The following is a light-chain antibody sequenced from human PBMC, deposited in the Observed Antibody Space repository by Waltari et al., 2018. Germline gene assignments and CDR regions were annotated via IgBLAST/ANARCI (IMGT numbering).Light chain of an antibody. J-gene: IGLJ3*02. CDR2: RSD. Sequence: QSVLTQPPSASGTPGQRVTISCSGSASTIGGNLVNWYQQLPGTAPKLLIYRSDLRPSGVPDRFSGSKSGTSASLAISGLQSEDEADYFCASWDDSLNGHWVFGGGTKVTVL. CDR3: ASWDDSLNGHWV. V-gene: IGLV1-44*01. CDR1: ASTIGGNL.